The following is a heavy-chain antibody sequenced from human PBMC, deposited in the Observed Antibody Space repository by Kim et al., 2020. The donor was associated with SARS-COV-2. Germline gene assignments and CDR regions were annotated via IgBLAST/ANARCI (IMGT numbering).Heavy chain of an antibody. CDR2: IWYDGSNK. Sequence: GGSLRLSCAASGFTFSSYGMHWVRQAPGKGLEWVAVIWYDGSNKYYADSVKGRFTISRDNSKNTLYLQMNSLRAEDTAVYYCARDPPLEMNSGWYVGSYYGMDVWGQGTTVTVSS. CDR1: GFTFSSYG. D-gene: IGHD6-19*01. V-gene: IGHV3-33*01. CDR3: ARDPPLEMNSGWYVGSYYGMDV. J-gene: IGHJ6*02.